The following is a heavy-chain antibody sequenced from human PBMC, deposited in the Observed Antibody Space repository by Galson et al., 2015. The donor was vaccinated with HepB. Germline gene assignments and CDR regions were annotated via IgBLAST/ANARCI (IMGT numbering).Heavy chain of an antibody. CDR2: ISSSSRTI. D-gene: IGHD6-19*01. CDR1: GFSFSSYS. Sequence: SLRLSCAASGFSFSSYSMNWVRQAPGRGLDWISYISSSSRTIYYTDSVKGRFTISRDDAKNSLYLQMNSLRAEDTAVYYCARDHRGGPAAVAGYYYGMDVWGQGTTVTVSS. CDR3: ARDHRGGPAAVAGYYYGMDV. V-gene: IGHV3-48*01. J-gene: IGHJ6*02.